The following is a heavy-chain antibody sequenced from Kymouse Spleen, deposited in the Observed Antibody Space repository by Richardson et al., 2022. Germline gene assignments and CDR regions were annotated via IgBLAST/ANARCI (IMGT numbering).Heavy chain of an antibody. CDR3: ARGAGFGELSGMDV. CDR1: GGSFSGYY. V-gene: IGHV4-34*01. Sequence: QVQLQQWGAGLLKPSETLSLTCAVYGGSFSGYYWSWIRQPPGKGLEWIGEINHSGSTNYNPSLKSRVTISVDTSKNQFSLKLSSVTAADTAVYYCARGAGFGELSGMDVWGQGTTVTVSS. CDR2: INHSGST. D-gene: IGHD3-10*01. J-gene: IGHJ6*02.